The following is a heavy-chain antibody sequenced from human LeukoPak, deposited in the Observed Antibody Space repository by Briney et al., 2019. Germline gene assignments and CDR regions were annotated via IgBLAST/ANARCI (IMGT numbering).Heavy chain of an antibody. D-gene: IGHD1/OR15-1a*01. Sequence: GGSLRLSCAASGFTSSSYSMNWVRQAPGKGLEWVSYISSSSSTIYYADSVKGRFTISRDSAKNSLYLQMNSPRAEDTAVYYCARVPWNNMDVWGKGTTVTVSS. V-gene: IGHV3-48*04. CDR1: GFTSSSYS. J-gene: IGHJ6*03. CDR3: ARVPWNNMDV. CDR2: ISSSSSTI.